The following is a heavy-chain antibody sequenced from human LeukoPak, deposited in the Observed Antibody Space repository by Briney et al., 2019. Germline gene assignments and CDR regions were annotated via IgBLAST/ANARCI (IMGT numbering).Heavy chain of an antibody. CDR3: ARWETDSSSWSGDY. CDR2: IYHSGST. CDR1: GGSISSSNW. D-gene: IGHD6-13*01. V-gene: IGHV4-4*02. J-gene: IGHJ4*02. Sequence: SETLSLTCAVSGGSISSSNWWSWVRQPPGKGLEWIGEIYHSGSTNYNPSLKSRVTISVDKSKNQFSLKLSSVTAADTAVYYCARWETDSSSWSGDYWGQGTLVTVSS.